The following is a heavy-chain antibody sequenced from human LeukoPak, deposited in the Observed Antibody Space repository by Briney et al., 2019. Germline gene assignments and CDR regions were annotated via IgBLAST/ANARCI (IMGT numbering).Heavy chain of an antibody. CDR2: INPKSGGT. V-gene: IGHV1-2*02. D-gene: IGHD4-11*01. Sequence: GASVKVSCKASGYTFTGYYMHWVRQAPGQGLEWMGWINPKSGGTNFARKFQGRVTMTRDTSISTAYMELSRLRSDDTAVYYCARDKDYSNYGFDYYYYMDVWGKGTTVTVSS. CDR3: ARDKDYSNYGFDYYYYMDV. CDR1: GYTFTGYY. J-gene: IGHJ6*03.